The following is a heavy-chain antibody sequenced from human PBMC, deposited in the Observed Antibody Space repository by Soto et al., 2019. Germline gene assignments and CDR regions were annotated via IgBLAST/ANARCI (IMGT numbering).Heavy chain of an antibody. CDR2: IIPIFGTA. CDR3: AGWPVAGTSWFSP. D-gene: IGHD6-19*01. Sequence: SVKVSCKASGGTFRSYAISWVRQAPGQGLEWMGGIIPIFGTANYAQKFQGRDSIPAEESTRTAYRELSGLGSEDTAVYYWAGWPVAGTSWFSPWGQ. CDR1: GGTFRSYA. V-gene: IGHV1-69*13. J-gene: IGHJ5*02.